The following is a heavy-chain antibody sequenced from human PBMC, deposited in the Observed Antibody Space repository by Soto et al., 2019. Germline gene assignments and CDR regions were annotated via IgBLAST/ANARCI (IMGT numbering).Heavy chain of an antibody. CDR1: GGSIWDNY. V-gene: IGHV4-59*08. CDR2: IYYTGTT. Sequence: QVQLQESGPGLVKPSETLSLTCTVSGGSIWDNYWSWIRQPPGKGLEWVGYIYYTGTTKYKPSLKSRVTISVATSKNKVSLKLSSVTAADTAVYYCARLGGYYQAFDNWGQGTLVTVSS. J-gene: IGHJ4*02. D-gene: IGHD3-22*01. CDR3: ARLGGYYQAFDN.